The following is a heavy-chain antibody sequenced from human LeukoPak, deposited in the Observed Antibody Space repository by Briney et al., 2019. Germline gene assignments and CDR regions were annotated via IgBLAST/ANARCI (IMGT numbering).Heavy chain of an antibody. J-gene: IGHJ4*02. Sequence: PSETLSLTCTVSGGSISSGGYYWSWIRQHPGKGLEWIGYIYYSGSTYYNPSLKSRVTISVDTSKNQFSLKLSSVTAADTAVYYCASSSWAGWYFDYWGQGTLVTVSS. CDR2: IYYSGST. CDR1: GGSISSGGYY. D-gene: IGHD6-19*01. CDR3: ASSSWAGWYFDY. V-gene: IGHV4-31*03.